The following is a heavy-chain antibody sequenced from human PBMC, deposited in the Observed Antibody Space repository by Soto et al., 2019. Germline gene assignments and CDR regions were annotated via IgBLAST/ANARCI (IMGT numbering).Heavy chain of an antibody. J-gene: IGHJ4*02. Sequence: GGSLRLSCAASGFTFSSHGMHWVRQGPGKGLEWVAVIWYDGRREEFADSVKGRFTISRDNFKNTLYLEINSLRAEDTAVYFCARDIAARRLDYWGQGTQVTVSS. CDR1: GFTFSSHG. D-gene: IGHD6-6*01. V-gene: IGHV3-33*01. CDR2: IWYDGRRE. CDR3: ARDIAARRLDY.